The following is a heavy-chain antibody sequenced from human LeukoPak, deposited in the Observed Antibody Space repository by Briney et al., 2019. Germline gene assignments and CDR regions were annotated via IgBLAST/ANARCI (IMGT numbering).Heavy chain of an antibody. D-gene: IGHD3-9*01. CDR1: GGSISSGGYS. J-gene: IGHJ6*02. CDR2: IYHSGST. V-gene: IGHV4-30-2*01. CDR3: ARDPRYYDILTGDYYYYGMDV. Sequence: SQTLSLTYAVSGGSISSGGYSWSWIRQPPGKGLEWIGYIYHSGSTYYNPSLKSRVTISVDRSKNQFSLKLSSVTAADTAVYYCARDPRYYDILTGDYYYYGMDVWGQGTTVTVSS.